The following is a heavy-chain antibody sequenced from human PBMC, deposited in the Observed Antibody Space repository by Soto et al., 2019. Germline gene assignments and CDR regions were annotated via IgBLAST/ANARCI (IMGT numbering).Heavy chain of an antibody. V-gene: IGHV1-46*01. D-gene: IGHD6-13*01. CDR2: INPSGGST. J-gene: IGHJ6*02. CDR1: GYTFTSYY. CDR3: ARDRTQQLVPGYYYGMDV. Sequence: ASVKVSCKASGYTFTSYYMHWVRQAPGQGLEWMGIINPSGGSTSCAQKFQGRVTMTRDTSTSTVYMELSSLRSEDTAVYYCARDRTQQLVPGYYYGMDVWGQGTTVTVSS.